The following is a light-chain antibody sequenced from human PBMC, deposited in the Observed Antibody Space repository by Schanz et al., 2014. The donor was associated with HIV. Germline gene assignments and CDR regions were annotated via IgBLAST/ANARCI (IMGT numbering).Light chain of an antibody. CDR3: CSYAGSSTYV. CDR2: EVS. Sequence: QSALTQPPSASGSPGQSVTISCTGTSSDVGGYNYVSWYQQHPGKAPKLMIYEVSKRPSGVPDRLSGSKSGNTASLTISGLQAEDEAVYYCCSYAGSSTYVFGTGTKLTVL. V-gene: IGLV2-8*01. CDR1: SSDVGGYNY. J-gene: IGLJ1*01.